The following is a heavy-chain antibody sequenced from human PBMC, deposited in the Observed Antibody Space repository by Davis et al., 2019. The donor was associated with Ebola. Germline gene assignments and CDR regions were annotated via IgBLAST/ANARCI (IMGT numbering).Heavy chain of an antibody. CDR2: IKQDGSKK. V-gene: IGHV3-7*01. CDR1: GFTFSSYW. J-gene: IGHJ4*02. D-gene: IGHD2-15*01. Sequence: GESLKISCAASGFTFSSYWMSWVRQAPGKGLEWVANIKQDGSKKYYVDSVKGRFAISRDNAKNSLYLQMNSLRAEDTAVYYCAREAAATGLLVGDPDFDYWGQGTLVTVSS. CDR3: AREAAATGLLVGDPDFDY.